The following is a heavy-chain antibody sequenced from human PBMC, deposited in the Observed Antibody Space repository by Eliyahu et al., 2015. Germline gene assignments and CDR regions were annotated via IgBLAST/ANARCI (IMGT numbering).Heavy chain of an antibody. D-gene: IGHD1-26*01. CDR2: IWYDGSNQ. J-gene: IGHJ6*02. Sequence: QVQLVESGGGVVQPGXSLRLXXXXSGFTFSXYXLHWVRQAPGKGLEWMAVIWYDGSNQYYADSVKGRFTISRDNSKNTLYLQMNSLRAEDTAVYYCARDPLDPSDFSTYYGMDVWGQGTTVTVSS. CDR1: GFTFSXYX. V-gene: IGHV3-33*01. CDR3: ARDPLDPSDFSTYYGMDV.